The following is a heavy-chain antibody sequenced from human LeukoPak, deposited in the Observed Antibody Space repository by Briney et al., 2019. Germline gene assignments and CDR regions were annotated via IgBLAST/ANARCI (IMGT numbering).Heavy chain of an antibody. CDR3: ARTSDVVVTAAMWYYYYGMDV. J-gene: IGHJ6*04. Sequence: PGRSLRLSCAASGFTFSSYGMHWVRQAPGKGLEWVAVIWYDGSNKYYADSVKGRFTISRDNSKNTLYLQMNSLRAKDTAVYYCARTSDVVVTAAMWYYYYGMDVWGKGTTVTVSS. V-gene: IGHV3-33*01. CDR2: IWYDGSNK. CDR1: GFTFSSYG. D-gene: IGHD2-2*01.